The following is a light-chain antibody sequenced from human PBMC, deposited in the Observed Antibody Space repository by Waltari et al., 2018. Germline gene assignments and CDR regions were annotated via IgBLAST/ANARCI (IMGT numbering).Light chain of an antibody. V-gene: IGLV1-40*01. CDR1: SSNIGAGYA. CDR3: QSYDSSLSGGGV. J-gene: IGLJ2*01. Sequence: QSVLTQPPSVSGAPGQRVTISCTGSSSNIGAGYAVHWCQQLPGTAPKLLIYGNSNRPSGVPDRFSGSKSCTSASLAITGLQAEDEADYYCQSYDSSLSGGGVFGGGTKLTVL. CDR2: GNS.